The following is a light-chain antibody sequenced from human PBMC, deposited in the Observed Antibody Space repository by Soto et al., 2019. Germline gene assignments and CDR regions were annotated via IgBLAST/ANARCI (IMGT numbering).Light chain of an antibody. V-gene: IGKV1-27*01. Sequence: DIQMTQSPSSLSASVGDRVTITCRASQGISNYLVWYQQKQGKVPKLLIYTASTLQSGVPSRISGSGSGTDFTLTISSLQPEDVATYYCQTYTGAPGTFGQGTKVEIK. J-gene: IGKJ1*01. CDR2: TAS. CDR1: QGISNY. CDR3: QTYTGAPGT.